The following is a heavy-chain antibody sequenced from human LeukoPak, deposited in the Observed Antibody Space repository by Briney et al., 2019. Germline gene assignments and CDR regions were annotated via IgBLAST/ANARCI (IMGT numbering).Heavy chain of an antibody. J-gene: IGHJ4*02. Sequence: ASVKVSCKASGGTFSSYAISWVRQAPGQGLEWMGGIIPIFGTANYAQKFQGRVTMTEDTSTDTAYMELSSLRSEDTAVYYCATSKAGIVGATTMPYWGQGTLVTVSS. D-gene: IGHD1-26*01. CDR2: IIPIFGTA. CDR1: GGTFSSYA. V-gene: IGHV1-69*06. CDR3: ATSKAGIVGATTMPY.